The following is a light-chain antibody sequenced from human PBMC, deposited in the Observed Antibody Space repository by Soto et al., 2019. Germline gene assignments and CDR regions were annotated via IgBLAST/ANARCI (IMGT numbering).Light chain of an antibody. CDR2: QDS. V-gene: IGLV3-1*01. J-gene: IGLJ1*01. CDR1: KLGDKY. Sequence: SYELTQPPSVSVSPGQTASITRSGDKLGDKYACWYQQKPGQSPVLVIYQDSKRPSGIPERFSGSNSGNTATLTIGGTQAMDEADYYCQAWDSSTAVFGTGTKLTVL. CDR3: QAWDSSTAV.